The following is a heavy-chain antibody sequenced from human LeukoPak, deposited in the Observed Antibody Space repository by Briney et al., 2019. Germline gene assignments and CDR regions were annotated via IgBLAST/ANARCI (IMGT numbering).Heavy chain of an antibody. CDR3: ARSVAYYYDSSGYYGNFDY. D-gene: IGHD3-22*01. V-gene: IGHV1-69*13. CDR2: IIPIFGTA. Sequence: ASVKVSCKASGGTFSSYAISWVRQAPGQGLEWMGGIIPIFGTANYAQKFQGRVTITADESTSTAYMELSSLRSEDTAVYYCARSVAYYYDSSGYYGNFDYWGQGTLVTVSS. CDR1: GGTFSSYA. J-gene: IGHJ4*02.